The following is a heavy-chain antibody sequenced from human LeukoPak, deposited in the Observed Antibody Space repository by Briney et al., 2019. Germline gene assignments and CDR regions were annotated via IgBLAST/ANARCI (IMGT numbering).Heavy chain of an antibody. CDR1: GFTFSSYW. J-gene: IGHJ4*02. D-gene: IGHD6-19*01. V-gene: IGHV3-74*01. Sequence: GGSLRLSCAASGFTFSSYWMHWVRQAPGKGLVWVSRINSDGINTSYADSVKGRFTISRDNSKNTLYLQMNSLRAEDTAVYYCARRSGIAVAGAFDYWGQGTLVTVSS. CDR2: INSDGINT. CDR3: ARRSGIAVAGAFDY.